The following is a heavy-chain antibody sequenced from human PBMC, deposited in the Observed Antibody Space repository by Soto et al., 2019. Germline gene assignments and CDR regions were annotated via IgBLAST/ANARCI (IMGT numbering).Heavy chain of an antibody. CDR3: AKDPQGRIFGVVPTGY. D-gene: IGHD3-3*02. Sequence: GGSLRLSCAASGFTFSSYAMSWVRQAPGKGLEWVSAISGSGGSTYYADSVKGRFTISRDNSKNTLYLQMNSLRAEDTAVYYCAKDPQGRIFGVVPTGYWGQGTLVTVSS. V-gene: IGHV3-23*01. CDR1: GFTFSSYA. CDR2: ISGSGGST. J-gene: IGHJ4*02.